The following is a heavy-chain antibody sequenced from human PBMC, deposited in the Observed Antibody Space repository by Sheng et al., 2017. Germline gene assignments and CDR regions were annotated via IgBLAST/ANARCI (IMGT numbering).Heavy chain of an antibody. Sequence: QEQLVESGGGLVKPGGSLRLSCAASGFTFSDSYMTWVRQAPGKGLEWVSYISSSGSIIHYADSVKGRFTISRDNAKNSLYLQLNSLRDEDTAVYYCARDLTVTTNVYDSWGQGTLVTVSS. CDR2: ISSSGSII. CDR1: GFTFSDSY. J-gene: IGHJ4*02. CDR3: ARDLTVTTNVYDS. V-gene: IGHV3-11*04. D-gene: IGHD4-17*01.